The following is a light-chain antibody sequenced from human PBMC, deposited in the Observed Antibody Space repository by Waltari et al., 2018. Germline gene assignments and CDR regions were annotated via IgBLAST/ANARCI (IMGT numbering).Light chain of an antibody. Sequence: EIVMTQSPATLSVYPGERATLSCRASQSVSSNLAWYQQKPGQAPRLLIYGASTRVTGIPARFSGSGSGTEFTLTITSLRSEDFAVYYCQQYDNWPPYTFGQGTKLEIK. J-gene: IGKJ2*01. CDR1: QSVSSN. CDR2: GAS. V-gene: IGKV3-15*01. CDR3: QQYDNWPPYT.